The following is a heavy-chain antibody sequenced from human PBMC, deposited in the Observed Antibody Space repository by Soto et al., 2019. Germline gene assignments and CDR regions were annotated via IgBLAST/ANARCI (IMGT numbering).Heavy chain of an antibody. V-gene: IGHV4-31*03. D-gene: IGHD3-22*01. CDR1: GGSISSGGYY. Sequence: QVQLQESGPGLVKPSQTLSLTCTVSGGSISSGGYYWSWIRQHPGKGLEWIGYIYYSGSTYYNPSLKSRVTISVDTSKNQFSLKLSSVTAAATAVYYCARDRGSSGYYRLSRYFDLWGRGTLVTVSS. J-gene: IGHJ2*01. CDR2: IYYSGST. CDR3: ARDRGSSGYYRLSRYFDL.